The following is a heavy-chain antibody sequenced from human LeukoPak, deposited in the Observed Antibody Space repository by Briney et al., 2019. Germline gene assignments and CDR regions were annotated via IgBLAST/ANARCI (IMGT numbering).Heavy chain of an antibody. Sequence: PGGSLRLSCAASGFTFSSYGMHWVRQAPGKGLEWVAVIWYDGSNKYYADSVKGRFTISRDNAKNMLYLQMNSLRAEDTAVYYCARPYCSGGSSSFVGNDYWGQGTLVIVSS. D-gene: IGHD2-15*01. CDR3: ARPYCSGGSSSFVGNDY. CDR2: IWYDGSNK. CDR1: GFTFSSYG. J-gene: IGHJ4*02. V-gene: IGHV3-33*01.